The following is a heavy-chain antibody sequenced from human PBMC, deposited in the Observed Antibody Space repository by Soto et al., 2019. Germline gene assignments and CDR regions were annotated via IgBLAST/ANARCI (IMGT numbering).Heavy chain of an antibody. Sequence: QGQLVQSGAEVKKPGSSVKVSCKASGGTFSSYAISWVRQAPGQGLEWMGGIIPIFGTANYAQKFQGRVTITADESTSTAYMELSSLRSEDTAVYYCARDVAARPVSYYYGMDVWGQGTTVTVSS. CDR1: GGTFSSYA. V-gene: IGHV1-69*01. D-gene: IGHD6-6*01. CDR2: IIPIFGTA. CDR3: ARDVAARPVSYYYGMDV. J-gene: IGHJ6*02.